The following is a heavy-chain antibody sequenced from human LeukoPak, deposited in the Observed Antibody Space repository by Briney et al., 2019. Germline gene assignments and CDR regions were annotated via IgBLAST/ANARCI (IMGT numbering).Heavy chain of an antibody. Sequence: ASVKVSCKASGYTFTSYGISWVRQAPGQGLEWMGWINPNSGGTNYAQKFQGRVTMTRDTSISTAYMELSRLRSDDTAVYYCARGCSSSWLYYYYYMDVWGKGTTVTVSS. J-gene: IGHJ6*03. CDR1: GYTFTSYG. CDR2: INPNSGGT. V-gene: IGHV1-2*02. D-gene: IGHD6-13*01. CDR3: ARGCSSSWLYYYYYMDV.